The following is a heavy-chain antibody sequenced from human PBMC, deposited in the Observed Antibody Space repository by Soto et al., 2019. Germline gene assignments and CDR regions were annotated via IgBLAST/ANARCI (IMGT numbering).Heavy chain of an antibody. CDR2: INPNSGGT. CDR1: GYTFTGYY. J-gene: IGHJ4*02. V-gene: IGHV1-2*04. D-gene: IGHD5-18*01. CDR3: ARSARGYSYGYDGEEIDY. Sequence: ASVKVSCKASGYTFTGYYMHWVRQAPGQGLEWMGWINPNSGGTNYAQKFQGWVTMTRDTSISTAYMELSRLRSDDTAVYYCARSARGYSYGYDGEEIDYWGQGTLVTVSS.